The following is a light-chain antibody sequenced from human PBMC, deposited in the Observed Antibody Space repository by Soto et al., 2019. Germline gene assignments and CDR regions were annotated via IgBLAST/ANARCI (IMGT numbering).Light chain of an antibody. Sequence: QSVLTQPAAVSGSPGQSITISCTGTSSDVGGYNSVSWYQQYPGKAPKLIIYAVSNRPSGVSLRFSGSKSGNTASLTISVLQAEDEADYYCSSYSSGTTPNVFGPGTKVTVL. V-gene: IGLV2-14*01. CDR3: SSYSSGTTPNV. CDR2: AVS. CDR1: SSDVGGYNS. J-gene: IGLJ1*01.